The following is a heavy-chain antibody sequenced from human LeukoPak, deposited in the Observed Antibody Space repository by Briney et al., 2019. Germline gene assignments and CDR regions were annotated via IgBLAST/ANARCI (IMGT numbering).Heavy chain of an antibody. V-gene: IGHV3-30-3*01. Sequence: GGSLRLSCAASGFTFDDYAMHWVRQAPGKGLEWVAVISYDGSNKYYADSVKGRFTISRDNSKNTLYLQMNSLRAEDTAVYYCARDRGGYCSSTSCYTYYWGQGTLVTVSS. J-gene: IGHJ4*02. CDR3: ARDRGGYCSSTSCYTYY. D-gene: IGHD2-2*02. CDR1: GFTFDDYA. CDR2: ISYDGSNK.